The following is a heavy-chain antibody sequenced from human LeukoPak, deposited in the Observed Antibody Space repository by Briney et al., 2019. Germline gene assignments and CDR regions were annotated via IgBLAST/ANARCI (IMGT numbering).Heavy chain of an antibody. V-gene: IGHV1-58*02. CDR3: AREDDFWSGYFDY. J-gene: IGHJ4*02. CDR2: IFVGRGIT. CDR1: GFTFTSSA. D-gene: IGHD3-3*01. Sequence: GASVKVSCKASGFTFTSSAMQCVRQARGQRLEWIGGIFVGRGITNYAQKFQERVTITRDMSTSTAYMELSSLRSEDMAVYYCAREDDFWSGYFDYWGQGTLVTVSS.